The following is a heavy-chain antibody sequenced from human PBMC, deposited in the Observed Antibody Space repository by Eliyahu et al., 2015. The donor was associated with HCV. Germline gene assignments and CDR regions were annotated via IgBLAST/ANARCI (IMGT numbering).Heavy chain of an antibody. D-gene: IGHD6-13*01. CDR2: INHSGST. V-gene: IGHV4-34*01. CDR3: ARVWDRAAAASPFDY. CDR1: GXSXSGYY. J-gene: IGHJ4*02. Sequence: QVQLQQWGAGLLKPSETLSLTCAXYGXSXSGYYWSWIRQPPGKGLEWIGEINHSGSTNYNPSLKSRVTISVDTSKNQFSLKLSSVTAADTAVYYCARVWDRAAAASPFDYWGQGTLVTVSS.